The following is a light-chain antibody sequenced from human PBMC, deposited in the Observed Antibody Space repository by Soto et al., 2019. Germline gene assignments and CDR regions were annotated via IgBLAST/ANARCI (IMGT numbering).Light chain of an antibody. CDR2: AAS. V-gene: IGKV1-39*01. CDR1: QSIRTY. J-gene: IGKJ1*01. CDR3: QQTYSNPRT. Sequence: DIQMTQSPSSLSASVGDRVTITCRASQSIRTYLNWYQQKPGKAPKFLIYAASTLQRGVPSRFSGSGSGTDFTLTISSLQPEDFATYYCQQTYSNPRTFGQGTKVEIK.